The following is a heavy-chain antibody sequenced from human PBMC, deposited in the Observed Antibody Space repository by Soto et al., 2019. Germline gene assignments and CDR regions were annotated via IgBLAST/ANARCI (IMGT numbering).Heavy chain of an antibody. J-gene: IGHJ6*02. CDR3: ARGEDAFFYYGLDV. Sequence: SGTLSLTCAVSGGSVRSGGNYWSWIRQPPGKGLEWIGYIYYSGSTSYNPSLKSRVTMSVDTSKSQFSLKLTSVTAADTAVYYCARGEDAFFYYGLDVWGQGITVTVSS. CDR1: GGSVRSGGNY. CDR2: IYYSGST. V-gene: IGHV4-61*08.